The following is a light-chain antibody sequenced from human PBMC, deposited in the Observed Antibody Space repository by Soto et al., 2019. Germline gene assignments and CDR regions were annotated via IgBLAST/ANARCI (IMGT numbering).Light chain of an antibody. CDR1: QSVSSN. J-gene: IGKJ4*01. CDR2: GAS. Sequence: EIVMTQSPATLSVSPGERATLSCRASQSVSSNLAWYQQKPGQAPRLLIYGASTRATGIPSRFSGSGSGTDFTLTISCLQSEDFATYYCQQYYSYPSLTFGGGTKVEIK. CDR3: QQYYSYPSLT. V-gene: IGKV3-15*01.